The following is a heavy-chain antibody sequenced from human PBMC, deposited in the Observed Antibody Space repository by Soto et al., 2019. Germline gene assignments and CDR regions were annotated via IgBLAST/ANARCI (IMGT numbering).Heavy chain of an antibody. D-gene: IGHD1-1*01. V-gene: IGHV3-74*01. CDR2: VDADGSGT. CDR3: AGASGWKFDY. CDR1: GFSFSSYG. J-gene: IGHJ4*02. Sequence: GGSLRLSCAASGFSFSSYGMHWVRQATGTGLVWVSRVDADGSGTTYAGSVKGRFSISRDNAKNTVSLQMNNLRAEDTAVYYCAGASGWKFDYWGLGVLVTVSS.